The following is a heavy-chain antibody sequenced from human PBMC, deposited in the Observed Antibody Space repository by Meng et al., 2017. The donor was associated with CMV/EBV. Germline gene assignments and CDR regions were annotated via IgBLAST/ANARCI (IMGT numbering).Heavy chain of an antibody. CDR1: GGSINNYY. J-gene: IGHJ6*02. CDR3: VGSEEFYHFRSGWEWYYHYGMDV. D-gene: IGHD3-3*01. V-gene: IGHV4-59*03. CDR2: IYNNVNT. Sequence: SETLSLTCTVSGGSINNYYWSWLRQPPGKELEWIAYIYNNVNTNYNPSLKSRVTISADTSQSQFFLKLTSATAADTAVYYCVGSEEFYHFRSGWEWYYHYGMDVWGPGTTVTVSS.